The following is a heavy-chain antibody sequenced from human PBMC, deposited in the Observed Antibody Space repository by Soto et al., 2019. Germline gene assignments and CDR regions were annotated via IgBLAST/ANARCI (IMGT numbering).Heavy chain of an antibody. CDR3: SRENWFQDY. CDR2: IKNDGSEQ. CDR1: GFTFSVYY. J-gene: IGHJ4*02. V-gene: IGHV3-7*03. Sequence: EVQLVESGGGLVQPGGSLRLSCAASGFTFSVYYMTWFRQAPGKGLEWVASIKNDGSEQYYVDSVKGRFTISRDNAKNSVYLHMNSLRAGDTALYYCSRENWFQDYWGQGTLVTVSS. D-gene: IGHD3-10*01.